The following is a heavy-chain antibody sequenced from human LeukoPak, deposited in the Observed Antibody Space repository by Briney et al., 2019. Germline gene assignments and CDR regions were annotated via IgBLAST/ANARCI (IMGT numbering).Heavy chain of an antibody. Sequence: GASVKVFCKASGYTFTSYGISWVRQAPGQGLEWMGWISAYNGNTNYAQKLQGRVTITADESTRTAYMELSSLRSEDTAVYYCARGYLGDILTGSDAFDIWGQGTMVTVSS. D-gene: IGHD3-9*01. J-gene: IGHJ3*02. CDR1: GYTFTSYG. V-gene: IGHV1-18*01. CDR2: ISAYNGNT. CDR3: ARGYLGDILTGSDAFDI.